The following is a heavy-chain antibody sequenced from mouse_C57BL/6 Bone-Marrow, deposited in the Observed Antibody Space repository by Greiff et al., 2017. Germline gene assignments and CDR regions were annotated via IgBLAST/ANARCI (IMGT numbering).Heavy chain of an antibody. D-gene: IGHD2-1*01. CDR3: TIYYGNPFDY. CDR2: IYPENGDT. Sequence: VQLQQSGAELVRPGASVKLSCTASGFNIKDDSMHWVKQRPEQGLEWIGWIYPENGDTEYASKFQGKATITADKSSNTAYLQLSSLTSEDTAVYYCTIYYGNPFDYGGQGTTLTVSS. J-gene: IGHJ2*01. CDR1: GFNIKDDS. V-gene: IGHV14-4*01.